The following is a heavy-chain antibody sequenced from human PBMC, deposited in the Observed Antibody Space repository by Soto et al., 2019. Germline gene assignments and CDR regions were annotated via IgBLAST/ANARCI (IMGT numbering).Heavy chain of an antibody. V-gene: IGHV4-39*01. CDR3: ARRRHGYFDS. Sequence: QLQLQESGPGLVKPSETLSLTCTVSGGSIIDLHLYYWAWLRQSPGKGLEWLATISYDGGTFYSPSLESRVTMSVDTSTNQFSVKLSSVTATDTAVYYCARRRHGYFDSWGQGSMVNVSS. CDR1: GGSIIDLHLYY. J-gene: IGHJ4*02. CDR2: ISYDGGT.